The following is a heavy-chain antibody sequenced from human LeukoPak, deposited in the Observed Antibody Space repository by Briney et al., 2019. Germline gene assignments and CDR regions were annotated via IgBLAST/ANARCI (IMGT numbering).Heavy chain of an antibody. D-gene: IGHD3-10*01. J-gene: IGHJ4*02. V-gene: IGHV4-39*07. CDR1: GGSMNINNYY. Sequence: SETLSLTCTVSGGSMNINNYYWAWIRQSPGKGLEWLGSIYYTGTTYYNPSLDHRVTISVDTSKNQFSLKLTSVTAADTAVYYCTKGRGIWGQGTLVTVSS. CDR3: TKGRGI. CDR2: IYYTGTT.